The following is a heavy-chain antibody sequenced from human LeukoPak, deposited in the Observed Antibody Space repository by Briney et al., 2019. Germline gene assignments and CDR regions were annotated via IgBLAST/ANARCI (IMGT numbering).Heavy chain of an antibody. CDR2: IYDGGST. D-gene: IGHD3-22*01. Sequence: PSETLSLTCTVSGGSISSSRYYWGWIRQPPGKGLEWIGSIYDGGSTYYNPSLKSRVTISVDTSKNQFSLKLSSVTAADTAVYYCARGHYYDTWFDPWGQGTLVTVSS. V-gene: IGHV4-39*07. CDR1: GGSISSSRYY. J-gene: IGHJ5*02. CDR3: ARGHYYDTWFDP.